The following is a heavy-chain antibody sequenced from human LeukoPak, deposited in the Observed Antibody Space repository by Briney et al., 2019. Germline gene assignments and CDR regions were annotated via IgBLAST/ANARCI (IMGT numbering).Heavy chain of an antibody. V-gene: IGHV3-23*01. D-gene: IGHD6-6*01. J-gene: IGHJ6*03. CDR2: ISGSGGST. Sequence: GGSLRLSCAASGFTFSSYAMSWVRQAPGKGLEWVSAISGSGGSTYYADSVKGRFTISRDNSKNTLYLQMNSLRAEDTAVYYCARRGSSGFYYYYMDVWGKGTTVTLSS. CDR3: ARRGSSGFYYYYMDV. CDR1: GFTFSSYA.